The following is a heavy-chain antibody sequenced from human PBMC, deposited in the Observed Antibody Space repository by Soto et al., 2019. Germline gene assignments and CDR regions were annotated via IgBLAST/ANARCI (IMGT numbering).Heavy chain of an antibody. CDR3: ARGFYYDFWSENGMDV. CDR1: GFTFSSYA. V-gene: IGHV3-30-3*01. D-gene: IGHD3-3*01. CDR2: ISYDGSNK. Sequence: QVQLVESGGGVVQPGRSLRLSCAASGFTFSSYAMHWVRQAPGKGLEWVAVISYDGSNKYYADSVKGRFTISRDNSNNTLYLQMNSLRAEDTAVYYCARGFYYDFWSENGMDVWGQGTTVTVSS. J-gene: IGHJ6*02.